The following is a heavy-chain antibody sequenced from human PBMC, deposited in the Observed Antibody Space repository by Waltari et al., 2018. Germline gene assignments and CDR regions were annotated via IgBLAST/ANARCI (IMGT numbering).Heavy chain of an antibody. CDR1: GYAFTAYY. Sequence: QVQLVQSGAEVKKPGASVKPSCEASGYAFTAYYFHWGRQAPGRGLEWMGYVDPHNGGISYAQRFQGRVTMTRDTSISTVYMELSGLTSDDTAVYYCAREVFRFDYWGQGALVTVSS. J-gene: IGHJ4*02. V-gene: IGHV1-2*02. CDR3: AREVFRFDY. CDR2: VDPHNGGI.